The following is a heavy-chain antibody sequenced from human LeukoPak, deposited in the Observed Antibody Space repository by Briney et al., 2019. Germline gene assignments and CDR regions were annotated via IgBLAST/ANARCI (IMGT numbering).Heavy chain of an antibody. Sequence: SETLSLTCTVSGGSISSGDYYWSWIRQPPGKGLEWFGYIYYSGSTYDNPYLKSRVTISVDTSKNQFSLKLSSVTAADTAVYYCARVSTSYSSGWSGVDYWGQGTLVTVSS. CDR3: ARVSTSYSSGWSGVDY. CDR2: IYYSGST. J-gene: IGHJ4*02. V-gene: IGHV4-30-4*08. CDR1: GGSISSGDYY. D-gene: IGHD6-19*01.